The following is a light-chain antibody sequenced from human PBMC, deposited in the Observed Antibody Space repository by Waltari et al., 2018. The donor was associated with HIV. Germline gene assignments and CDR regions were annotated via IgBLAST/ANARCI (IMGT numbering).Light chain of an antibody. V-gene: IGKV3-15*01. CDR3: QQYNNWPPYT. Sequence: GMTQSPATISKSRGETATLSCRASECLHSHLAWYRHKPGQPPRLLIYGASTRAAGIPVRLSGSGSGTEFSLTISSLQSEDFAVYYCQQYNNWPPYTFGQGTRLEIK. CDR2: GAS. CDR1: ECLHSH. J-gene: IGKJ2*01.